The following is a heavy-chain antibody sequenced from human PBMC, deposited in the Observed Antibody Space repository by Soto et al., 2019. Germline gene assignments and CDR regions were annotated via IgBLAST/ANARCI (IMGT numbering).Heavy chain of an antibody. Sequence: EVQMLESGGGLVQPGGSLRLSCAASGFTCRSYDMSWVRQAPGKGLEWVSTILVGGSTHYPDSVKGRFTISRDNSKNTVFLQMNSLTVGDTAVYYCAKATATGGGAFDICGQGTMVTVSS. V-gene: IGHV3-23*01. CDR1: GFTCRSYD. D-gene: IGHD2-8*02. J-gene: IGHJ3*02. CDR3: AKATATGGGAFDI. CDR2: ILVGGST.